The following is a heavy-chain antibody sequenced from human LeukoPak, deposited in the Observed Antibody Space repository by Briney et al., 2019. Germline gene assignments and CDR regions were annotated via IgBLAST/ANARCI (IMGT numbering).Heavy chain of an antibody. Sequence: GGSLRLSCAASGFTFSSYWMTWVRQAPGKGLEWVSSISSSSSYIYYADSVKGRFTISRDNAKNSLYLQMNSLRAEDTAVYYCARGDYSNYGGAFDIWGQGTMVTVSS. CDR3: ARGDYSNYGGAFDI. V-gene: IGHV3-21*01. CDR2: ISSSSSYI. CDR1: GFTFSSYW. D-gene: IGHD4-11*01. J-gene: IGHJ3*02.